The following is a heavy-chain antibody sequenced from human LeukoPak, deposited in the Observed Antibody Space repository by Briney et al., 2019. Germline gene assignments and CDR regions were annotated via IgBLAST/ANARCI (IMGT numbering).Heavy chain of an antibody. V-gene: IGHV3-20*04. CDR1: GFTFVDDG. CDR2: INYNGAIT. CDR3: ARDRLGPSFSVSHFDL. Sequence: GASLRLSCATSGFTFVDDGLSWVRRAPGKGLEWLCAINYNGAITDYADSVKGRFTISRDNAKNSLYLRMDSLRAEDTALYYCARDRLGPSFSVSHFDLWGQGTLVTVSS. D-gene: IGHD3-3*02. J-gene: IGHJ4*02.